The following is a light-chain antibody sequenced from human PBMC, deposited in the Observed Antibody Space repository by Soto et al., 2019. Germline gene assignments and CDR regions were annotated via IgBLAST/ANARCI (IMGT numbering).Light chain of an antibody. V-gene: IGKV3-20*01. CDR2: GAS. CDR1: QSVRSSY. J-gene: IGKJ2*01. Sequence: EIVLTQSPGTLSLSPGERATLSCMASQSVRSSYLAWFQQKPGQAPRLLIYGASSRATGIPDRFSGSESGTDFTLTISRLEPEDFAVYYCQQDGSTPKTFGQGTKLEIK. CDR3: QQDGSTPKT.